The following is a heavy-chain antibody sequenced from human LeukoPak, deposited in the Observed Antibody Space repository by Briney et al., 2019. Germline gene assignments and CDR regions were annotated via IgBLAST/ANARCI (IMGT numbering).Heavy chain of an antibody. CDR3: ARGHSKVVPAALEY. V-gene: IGHV4-59*08. CDR2: IYYSGST. CDR1: VGSISSYY. D-gene: IGHD2-2*01. Sequence: PSETLSLTCTLSVGSISSYYWSWIRQPPGKGLEWIGYIYYSGSTNYNPSLKSRVTISVDTSKNQFSLKLSSVTAAGTAVYHCARGHSKVVPAALEYWGQGTLVNVSS. J-gene: IGHJ4*02.